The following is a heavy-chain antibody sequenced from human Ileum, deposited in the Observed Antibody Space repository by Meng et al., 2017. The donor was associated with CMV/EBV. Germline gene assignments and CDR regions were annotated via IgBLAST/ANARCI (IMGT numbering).Heavy chain of an antibody. CDR3: SYGAAFFFDF. CDR1: GLTLSNVW. J-gene: IGHJ4*02. CDR2: IQSKTDGGTT. D-gene: IGHD4-17*01. Sequence: CEAYGLTLSNVWRNWIRQAPGKGLEWVGRIQSKTDGGTTDYAAPVKARFSISRDDSKNTVYLQMNSLKTDDTAVYYCSYGAAFFFDFWGQGTLVTVSS. V-gene: IGHV3-15*07.